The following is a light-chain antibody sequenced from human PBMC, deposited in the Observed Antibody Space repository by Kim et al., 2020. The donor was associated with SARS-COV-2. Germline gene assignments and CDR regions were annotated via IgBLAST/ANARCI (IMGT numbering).Light chain of an antibody. Sequence: VSPGQSASITCSGDKLGDKYACWYQQKPGQSPVLVIYQDSKRPSGIPERFSGSNSGNTATLTISGTQAMDEADYYCQAWDSSTHVVFGGGTQLTVL. CDR3: QAWDSSTHVV. CDR1: KLGDKY. J-gene: IGLJ2*01. V-gene: IGLV3-1*01. CDR2: QDS.